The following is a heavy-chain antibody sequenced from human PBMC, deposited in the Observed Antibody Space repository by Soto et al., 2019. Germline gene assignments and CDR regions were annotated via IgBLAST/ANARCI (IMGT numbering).Heavy chain of an antibody. V-gene: IGHV6-1*01. Sequence: PSQTLSLPCAISGDSVSSNSAAWNWIRQSPSRGLEWLGRTYYRSKWYNDYAVSVKSRITINPDTSKNQFSLQLNSVTPEDTAVYYCARDSVIAVAGTLFYYYYGMDVWGQGTTVTVSS. CDR1: GDSVSSNSAA. J-gene: IGHJ6*02. CDR3: ARDSVIAVAGTLFYYYYGMDV. CDR2: TYYRSKWYN. D-gene: IGHD6-19*01.